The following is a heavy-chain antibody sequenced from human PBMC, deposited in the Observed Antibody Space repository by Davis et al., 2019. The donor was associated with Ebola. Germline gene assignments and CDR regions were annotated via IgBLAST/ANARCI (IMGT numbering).Heavy chain of an antibody. J-gene: IGHJ6*04. CDR1: GFTFSGSA. CDR2: IRSKANSYAT. V-gene: IGHV3-73*01. Sequence: GGSLRLSCAASGFTFSGSAMHWVRQASGKGLEWVGRIRSKANSYATAYAASVKGRFTISRDNSKNTLYLQMNSLRAEDTAVYYCAKGALAARPGVDYGMDVWGKGTTVTVSS. CDR3: AKGALAARPGVDYGMDV. D-gene: IGHD6-6*01.